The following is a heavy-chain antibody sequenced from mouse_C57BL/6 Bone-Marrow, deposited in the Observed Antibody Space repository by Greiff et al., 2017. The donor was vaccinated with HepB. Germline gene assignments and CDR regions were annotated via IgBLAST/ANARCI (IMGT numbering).Heavy chain of an antibody. D-gene: IGHD3-3*01. CDR1: GYTFTDYN. Sequence: VQLQQSGPELVKPGASVKLSCKASGYTFTDYNIHWVKQSHGKSLEWIGYINPNNGDTNYNQKFKGKATLTVNKSSSTAYMELRSLTSEDSAVYYCASMGVGLGYAMDYWGQGTSVTVSS. V-gene: IGHV1-22*01. J-gene: IGHJ4*01. CDR2: INPNNGDT. CDR3: ASMGVGLGYAMDY.